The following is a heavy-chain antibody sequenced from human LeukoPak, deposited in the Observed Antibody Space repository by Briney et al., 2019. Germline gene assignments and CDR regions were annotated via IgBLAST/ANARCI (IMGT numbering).Heavy chain of an antibody. V-gene: IGHV3-7*01. D-gene: IGHD2-15*01. Sequence: PGASLRLSCAASGFTFSIYWMSWVRQAPGKGLEWVANIKEDGSEKHYVDSVKGRFTMSRDNAKNSLYLQMNSLRAEDTAVYYCARWRGSWSFDSWGQGTLVTVSS. CDR3: ARWRGSWSFDS. CDR2: IKEDGSEK. J-gene: IGHJ4*02. CDR1: GFTFSIYW.